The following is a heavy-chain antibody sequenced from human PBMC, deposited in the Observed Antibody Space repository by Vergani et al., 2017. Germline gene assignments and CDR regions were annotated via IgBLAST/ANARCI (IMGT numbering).Heavy chain of an antibody. CDR2: ISGHDHRT. V-gene: IGHV3-23*04. D-gene: IGHD3-10*01. CDR1: GFRFREHG. J-gene: IGHJ4*02. Sequence: VQLVESGGGVVQPGRSLRLSCVASGFRFREHGMNWVRQAPGKGLEWVSGISGHDHRTLYADSVKGRFTISRDNSKNTLYLQMNSLRAEDTAVYYCARARFLGPQELVYWGQGTLVTVSS. CDR3: ARARFLGPQELVY.